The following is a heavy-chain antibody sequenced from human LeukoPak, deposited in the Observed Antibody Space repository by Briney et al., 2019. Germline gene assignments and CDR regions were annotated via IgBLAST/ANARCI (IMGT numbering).Heavy chain of an antibody. D-gene: IGHD6-13*01. CDR1: GGSISSSNW. V-gene: IGHV4-4*02. Sequence: SETLSLTCAVSGGSISSSNWWSWVRQTPGKGLEWIGEIYHSGSTNYNPSLKSRVTILVDKSKNQFSLKLSSVTAADTAVYYCARVIAAANNYYYYYYMDVWGKGTTVTISS. J-gene: IGHJ6*03. CDR3: ARVIAAANNYYYYYYMDV. CDR2: IYHSGST.